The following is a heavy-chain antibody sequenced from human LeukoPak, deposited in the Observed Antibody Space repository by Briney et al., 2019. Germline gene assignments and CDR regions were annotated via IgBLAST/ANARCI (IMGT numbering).Heavy chain of an antibody. CDR3: ARGDEGDTTVLRGGYFDY. CDR2: ITSSGTTT. J-gene: IGHJ4*02. V-gene: IGHV3-11*04. Sequence: GGSLRLSCAASGFTFSDYFMTWNRQAPGKGLEYISFITSSGTTTYYADSLKGRFTISRDNAKNSLYLQMDSLRAEDTAVYYCARGDEGDTTVLRGGYFDYWGQGTLVTVSS. D-gene: IGHD4-17*01. CDR1: GFTFSDYF.